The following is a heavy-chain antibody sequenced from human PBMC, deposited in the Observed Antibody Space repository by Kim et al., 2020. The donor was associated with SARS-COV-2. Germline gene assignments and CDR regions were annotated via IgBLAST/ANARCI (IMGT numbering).Heavy chain of an antibody. CDR3: ARYCSSTSCRWFDP. Sequence: SETLSLTGTVSGGSISSGGYYWSWIRQYPGKGLEWIGYIYYSGSTYYNPSLRSRVSISVDTSKNQFSLKLNSVTAADTAVYYCARYCSSTSCRWFDPWGQGTLVTVSS. CDR1: GGSISSGGYY. V-gene: IGHV4-31*03. CDR2: IYYSGST. D-gene: IGHD2-2*01. J-gene: IGHJ5*02.